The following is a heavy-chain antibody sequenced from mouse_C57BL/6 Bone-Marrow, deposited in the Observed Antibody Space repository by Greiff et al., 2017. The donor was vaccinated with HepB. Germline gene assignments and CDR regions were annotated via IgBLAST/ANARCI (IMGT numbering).Heavy chain of an antibody. Sequence: VQLQQSGAELVKPGDSVKLSCTASGFNIKDYYMHWVKQRTEQGLEWIGRIDPEDGKTKYAPKFQGKATITADTSSNTAYLQLSSLTSEDTAVYYLAVSTMVTTEYYVDYWGQGTTLTVSS. CDR1: GFNIKDYY. V-gene: IGHV14-2*01. J-gene: IGHJ2*01. CDR3: AVSTMVTTEYYVDY. D-gene: IGHD2-2*01. CDR2: IDPEDGKT.